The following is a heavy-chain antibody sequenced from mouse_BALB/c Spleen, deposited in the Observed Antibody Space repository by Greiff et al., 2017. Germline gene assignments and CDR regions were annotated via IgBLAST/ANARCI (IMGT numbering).Heavy chain of an antibody. V-gene: IGHV5-17*02. J-gene: IGHJ3*01. D-gene: IGHD2-10*02. Sequence: EVKVVESGGGLVQPGGSRKLSCAASGFTFSSFGMHWVRQAPEKGLEWVAYISSGSSTIYYADTVKGRFTISRDNPKNTLFLQMTSLRSEDTAMYYCARGSLTEYGFAYWGQGTLVTVSA. CDR3: ARGSLTEYGFAY. CDR2: ISSGSSTI. CDR1: GFTFSSFG.